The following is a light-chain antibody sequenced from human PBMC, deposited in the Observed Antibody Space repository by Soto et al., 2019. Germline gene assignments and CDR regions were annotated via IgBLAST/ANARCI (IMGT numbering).Light chain of an antibody. Sequence: EIVLTQSPGILSLSPGEGSTVSCRASQSLSNFFLAWYQQKPGQAPRLLIYGTSIRATGIPDRFSGSGSETDFTLTVNRLEPEDFAVYYCQQYESSPITFGQGTRREIK. J-gene: IGKJ5*01. CDR2: GTS. CDR3: QQYESSPIT. V-gene: IGKV3-20*01. CDR1: QSLSNFF.